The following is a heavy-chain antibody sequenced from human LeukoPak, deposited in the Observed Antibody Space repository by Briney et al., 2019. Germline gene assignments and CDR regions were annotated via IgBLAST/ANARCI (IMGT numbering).Heavy chain of an antibody. J-gene: IGHJ5*02. Sequence: SVNVSSKAHRRTFSTYTISWVRQAPGQGLEWMGRIISILGIANYAQKFQGRVTITADKSTSTAYMELSSLRSEDTAVYYCARDGGYDILTGYPQYNWFDPWGQGTLVTVSS. V-gene: IGHV1-69*04. CDR2: IISILGIA. CDR3: ARDGGYDILTGYPQYNWFDP. D-gene: IGHD3-9*01. CDR1: RRTFSTYT.